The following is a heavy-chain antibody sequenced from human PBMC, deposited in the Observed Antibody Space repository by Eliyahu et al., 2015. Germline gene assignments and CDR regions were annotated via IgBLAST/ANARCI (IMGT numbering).Heavy chain of an antibody. V-gene: IGHV4-59*01. J-gene: IGHJ4*02. Sequence: QVQLQESGPGLVKPSETLSLPCTVSXXXIXPXYWTWIRXPPGXGLEWIGYXYFNGNTNYNPSLKSRATISVDTSNNQFSLRLSSVTAADTAVYYCARRWGSALDYWGQGTLVTVSS. CDR3: ARRWGSALDY. D-gene: IGHD7-27*01. CDR2: XYFNGNT. CDR1: XXXIXPXY.